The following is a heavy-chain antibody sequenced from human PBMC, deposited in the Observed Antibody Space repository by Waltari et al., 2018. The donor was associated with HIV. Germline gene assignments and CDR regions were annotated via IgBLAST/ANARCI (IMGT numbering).Heavy chain of an antibody. CDR2: NSYSSSHI. J-gene: IGHJ4*02. CDR1: GFTFSSYT. Sequence: EVQLVESGGGMVKPGGSLRLSCAASGFTFSSYTMNWVRPAPGKGLGWVSSNSYSSSHIDYADSLKGRFTISRDNAKNSLYLQMNSLRAEDTAVYYCARYGGYSGPTLDYWGQGTLVTVSS. D-gene: IGHD5-12*01. V-gene: IGHV3-21*01. CDR3: ARYGGYSGPTLDY.